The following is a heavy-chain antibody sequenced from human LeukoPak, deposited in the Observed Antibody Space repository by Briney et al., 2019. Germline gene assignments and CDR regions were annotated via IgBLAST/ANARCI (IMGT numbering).Heavy chain of an antibody. Sequence: PSETLSLTCSVSGGSISDYYWTWIRQPAGKGLEWIGRINASGTTRYNPSLKSRLAMSVDTSNNQFSLKLTSVTAADTAVYFCTRGLAAAYDYNWFDSWGQGTLVTVSS. CDR3: TRGLAAAYDYNWFDS. CDR1: GGSISDYY. V-gene: IGHV4-4*07. CDR2: INASGTT. D-gene: IGHD5-12*01. J-gene: IGHJ5*01.